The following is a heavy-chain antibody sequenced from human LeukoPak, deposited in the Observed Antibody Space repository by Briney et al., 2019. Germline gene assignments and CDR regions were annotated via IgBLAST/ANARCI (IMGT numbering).Heavy chain of an antibody. D-gene: IGHD4-17*01. CDR1: GGSISSGSYY. CDR3: ARETMTPETTSFDY. J-gene: IGHJ4*02. CDR2: IYTSGST. V-gene: IGHV4-61*02. Sequence: SETLSLTCTVSGGSISSGSYYWSWIRQPAGRALEWIGRIYTSGSTNYNPSLKSRVTISVDTSKNQFSLKLSSVTAADTAVYYCARETMTPETTSFDYWGQGTLVTVSS.